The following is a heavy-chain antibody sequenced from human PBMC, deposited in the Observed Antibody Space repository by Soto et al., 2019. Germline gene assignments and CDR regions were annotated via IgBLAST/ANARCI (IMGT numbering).Heavy chain of an antibody. Sequence: QVQLVESGGGVVQPGRSLRLSCAASGFTFSSHGMHWVRQAPGKGLEWVAVIWYDGSNKYYADSVKGRFTISRDDSKNMVYLQLTSLRAEDTAVYYCVRDGLYSMQAPYWGQGTLVTVSS. CDR2: IWYDGSNK. V-gene: IGHV3-33*01. CDR3: VRDGLYSMQAPY. CDR1: GFTFSSHG. D-gene: IGHD4-4*01. J-gene: IGHJ4*02.